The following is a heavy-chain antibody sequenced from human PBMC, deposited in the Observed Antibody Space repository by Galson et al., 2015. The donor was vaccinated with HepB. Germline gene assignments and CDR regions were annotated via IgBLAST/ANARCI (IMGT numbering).Heavy chain of an antibody. V-gene: IGHV3-7*03. CDR3: ARDYPYYDYVWGSYRSFSDY. Sequence: SLRLSCAASGFTFSSYGMHWVRQAPGKGLEWVANIKQDGSEKYYVDSVKGRFTISRDNAKNSLYLQMNSLRAEDTAVYYCARDYPYYDYVWGSYRSFSDYWGQGTLVTVSS. J-gene: IGHJ4*02. D-gene: IGHD3-16*02. CDR1: GFTFSSYG. CDR2: IKQDGSEK.